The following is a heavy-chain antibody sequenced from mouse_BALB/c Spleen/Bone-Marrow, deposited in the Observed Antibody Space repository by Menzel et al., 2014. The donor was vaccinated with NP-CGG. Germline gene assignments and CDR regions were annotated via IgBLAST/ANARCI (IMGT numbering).Heavy chain of an antibody. CDR1: GYTFTDYN. D-gene: IGHD2-1*01. Sequence: VQLQQSGPELVKPGASVKMSCKASGYTFTDYNILWVKQSHGKSLEWIGYIYPYNGVTGYNQKFKTKATLTVDNSSITAYMELRSLTSEDSAVYYCARGLWGNYYFDYWGQGTTLTVSS. CDR2: IYPYNGVT. V-gene: IGHV1S29*02. CDR3: ARGLWGNYYFDY. J-gene: IGHJ2*01.